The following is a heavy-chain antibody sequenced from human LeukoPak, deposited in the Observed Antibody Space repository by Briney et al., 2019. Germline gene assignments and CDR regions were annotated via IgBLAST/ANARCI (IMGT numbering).Heavy chain of an antibody. CDR3: ARVSDDEYGGNSGANYFES. CDR1: GYSIISPFY. D-gene: IGHD4-23*01. J-gene: IGHJ4*02. V-gene: IGHV4-38-2*02. Sequence: SETLSVTCTVSGYSIISPFYWGWIRQSPGKGLEWIGNIYHSGSTYSNPSLRSRVTISVDTSKNQFPLKLNSVTAADTAVYYCARVSDDEYGGNSGANYFESWGQGTLVTVSS. CDR2: IYHSGST.